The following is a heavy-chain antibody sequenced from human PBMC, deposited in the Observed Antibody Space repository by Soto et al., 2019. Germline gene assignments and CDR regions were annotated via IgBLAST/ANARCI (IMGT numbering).Heavy chain of an antibody. Sequence: LKISCKTSGSNFAGYWIGWVRQMPGKGLEWLGIIFPGDSDTKYSPSFQGQVIISADKSIRTAYLQWSSLKASDTAIYYCARQSGMDVWGQGTTVTVSS. CDR3: ARQSGMDV. V-gene: IGHV5-51*01. CDR2: IFPGDSDT. D-gene: IGHD5-12*01. CDR1: GSNFAGYW. J-gene: IGHJ6*02.